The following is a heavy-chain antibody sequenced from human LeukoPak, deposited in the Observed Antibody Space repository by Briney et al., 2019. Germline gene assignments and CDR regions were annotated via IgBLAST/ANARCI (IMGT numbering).Heavy chain of an antibody. Sequence: VSAISGSGGSAYYADSVKGRFTISRDNSKNTLYLQMNSLRAEDTAVYYCAKGSGGSSYFDYWGQGTLVTVSS. CDR3: AKGSGGSSYFDY. CDR2: ISGSGGSA. V-gene: IGHV3-23*01. D-gene: IGHD6-6*01. J-gene: IGHJ4*02.